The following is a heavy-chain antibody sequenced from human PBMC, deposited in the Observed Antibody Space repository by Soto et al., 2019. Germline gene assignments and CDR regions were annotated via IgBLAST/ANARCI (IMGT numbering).Heavy chain of an antibody. J-gene: IGHJ6*02. CDR3: AKSQMRRYYYGMDV. CDR1: GFTFSSYA. Sequence: EVQLLEAGGGLVQPGGSLRLSCAASGFTFSSYAMSWVRQAPGKGLEWVSAISGSGDDTYYADSVKGRFTTSRDNSENTLHLQRNSLRAEATALYYCAKSQMRRYYYGMDVWGQGTTVTVSS. CDR2: ISGSGDDT. V-gene: IGHV3-23*01.